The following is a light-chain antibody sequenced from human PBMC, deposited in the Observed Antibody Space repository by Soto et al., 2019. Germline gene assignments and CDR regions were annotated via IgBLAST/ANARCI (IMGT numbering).Light chain of an antibody. V-gene: IGKV1-6*01. J-gene: IGKJ4*01. CDR1: QDISND. CDR3: LQDHEHLT. CDR2: GAS. Sequence: AIQMTQSPSSLSASVGDRVTITCRASQDISNDLGWYQQKPGKAPKLLIYGASTLQSGVPSRFSGSGSGTDFTLIISSLQPEDSASYYCLQDHEHLTFGGGTRVEIK.